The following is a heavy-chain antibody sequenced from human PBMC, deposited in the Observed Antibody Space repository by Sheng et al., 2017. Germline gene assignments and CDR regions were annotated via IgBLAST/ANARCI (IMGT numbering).Heavy chain of an antibody. CDR1: GGSLSNYI. Sequence: QVHLVQSGAEVKKPGSSVKVSCKGSGGSLSNYIISWMRQAPGQGFEWMGGIMPMLGAPNYAQKFQGRVTMTADESTNTVYMELSSLRSEDTAVYYCARSRITGFYYYMDVWGQGTTVTVSS. D-gene: IGHD1-20*01. CDR3: ARSRITGFYYYMDV. CDR2: IMPMLGAP. V-gene: IGHV1-69*13. J-gene: IGHJ6*03.